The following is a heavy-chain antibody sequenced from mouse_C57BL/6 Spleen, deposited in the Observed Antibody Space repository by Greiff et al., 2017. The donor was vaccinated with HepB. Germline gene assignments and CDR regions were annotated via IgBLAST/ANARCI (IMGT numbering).Heavy chain of an antibody. Sequence: EVQLQQSGAELVKPGASVKISCKASGYTFTDYNMDWVKQSHGKSLEWIGDIYPNNGGTNYNQKFKGKATLTVDKSASTAYMELRSLTSENTALYYCARFDYYYTYYDNDYWGQGTSVTVSS. V-gene: IGHV1-18*01. CDR3: ARFDYYYTYYDNDY. J-gene: IGHJ4*01. CDR1: GYTFTDYN. CDR2: IYPNNGGT. D-gene: IGHD1-1*01.